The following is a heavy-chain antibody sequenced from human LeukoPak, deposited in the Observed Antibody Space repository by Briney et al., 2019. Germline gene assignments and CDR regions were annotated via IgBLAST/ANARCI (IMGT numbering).Heavy chain of an antibody. V-gene: IGHV4-34*01. CDR3: ARAGESSSWYTIDY. J-gene: IGHJ4*02. D-gene: IGHD6-13*01. CDR1: GGSFSGYY. CDR2: VNHSGST. Sequence: PSETLSLTCAVYGGSFSGYYWSWNRQPPEKGLEWIGEVNHSGSTNYNPSLKSRVTISVDTSKNQFSLKLSSVTAADTAVYYCARAGESSSWYTIDYWGQGTLVTVSS.